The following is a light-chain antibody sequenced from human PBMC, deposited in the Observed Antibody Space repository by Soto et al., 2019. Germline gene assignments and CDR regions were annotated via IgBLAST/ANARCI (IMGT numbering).Light chain of an antibody. CDR3: PQSYSTPTT. V-gene: IGKV1-39*01. CDR1: QSISSY. Sequence: GDRVTITCRASQSISSYLNWYQQKPGKAPKLLIYAASSLQSGVPSRFSGSGSGTDFTLTISSLQPEDFATYYCPQSYSTPTTFGQGTKVEIX. J-gene: IGKJ1*01. CDR2: AAS.